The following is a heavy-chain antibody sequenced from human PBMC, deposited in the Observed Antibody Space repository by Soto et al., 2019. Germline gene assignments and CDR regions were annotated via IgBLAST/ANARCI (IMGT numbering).Heavy chain of an antibody. J-gene: IGHJ5*02. CDR1: GGSITDYS. Sequence: SSETLSLTCTVSGGSITDYSWVWIRQPAGKGLEWIGRIFSSGSTNYNPSLKGRITMSLDTSKNQFSLKLNSATATDTAVYFCVRDQGVVVTADNWFDPWGQGILVTVSS. D-gene: IGHD2-21*02. V-gene: IGHV4-4*07. CDR2: IFSSGST. CDR3: VRDQGVVVTADNWFDP.